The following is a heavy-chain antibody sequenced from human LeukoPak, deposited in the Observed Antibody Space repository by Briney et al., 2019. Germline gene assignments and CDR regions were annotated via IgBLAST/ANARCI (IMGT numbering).Heavy chain of an antibody. CDR2: INPNSGGT. CDR3: ASLGADVGATTVAFDI. J-gene: IGHJ3*02. Sequence: GASVKVSCKASGYTFTGYYMHWVRQAPGQGLEWMGWINPNSGGTNYAQKFQGRVTMTRDTSISTAYMELSRLRSDDTAVYYCASLGADVGATTVAFDIWGQGTMVTVSS. V-gene: IGHV1-2*02. CDR1: GYTFTGYY. D-gene: IGHD1-26*01.